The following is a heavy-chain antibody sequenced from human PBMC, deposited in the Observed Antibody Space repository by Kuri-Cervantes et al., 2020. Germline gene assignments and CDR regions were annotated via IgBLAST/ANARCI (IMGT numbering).Heavy chain of an antibody. D-gene: IGHD6-19*01. CDR1: GFTFSSYG. Sequence: GESLKISCAASGFTFSSYGMHWVRQAPGKGLEWVANIKQDGSEKYYVDSVKGRFTISRDNAKNSLYLQMNSLRAEDTAVYYCAREGDSSGWYTMDYWGQGTLVTVSS. CDR3: AREGDSSGWYTMDY. J-gene: IGHJ4*02. V-gene: IGHV3-7*01. CDR2: IKQDGSEK.